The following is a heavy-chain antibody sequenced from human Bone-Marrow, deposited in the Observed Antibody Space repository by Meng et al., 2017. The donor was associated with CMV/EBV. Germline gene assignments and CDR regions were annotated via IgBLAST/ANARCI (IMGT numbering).Heavy chain of an antibody. Sequence: SVKVSCKASGGTFSSYAISWVRQAPGQGLEWMGGIIPIFGTANYAQKFQGRVTITTDESTSTAYMELSSLRSEDTAVYYCASYKRATGWDFDYWGQETLVTVSS. CDR2: IIPIFGTA. D-gene: IGHD1-26*01. V-gene: IGHV1-69*05. J-gene: IGHJ4*02. CDR3: ASYKRATGWDFDY. CDR1: GGTFSSYA.